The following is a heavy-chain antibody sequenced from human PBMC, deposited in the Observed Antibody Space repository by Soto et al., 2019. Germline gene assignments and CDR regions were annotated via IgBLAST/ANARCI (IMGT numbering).Heavy chain of an antibody. D-gene: IGHD3-22*01. CDR3: ARSLDYHDYTGYSTVGVYFDY. CDR2: IIPIFVTS. Sequence: SVRGFCKTSGDSVSSSGISWVRQAPGPEPRWVGGIIPIFVTSHYAQKFQGRVTITADESTNTAYMELSSLTSEDTAVYYCARSLDYHDYTGYSTVGVYFDYWGLGTLVTVSS. V-gene: IGHV1-69*01. J-gene: IGHJ4*02. CDR1: GDSVSSSG.